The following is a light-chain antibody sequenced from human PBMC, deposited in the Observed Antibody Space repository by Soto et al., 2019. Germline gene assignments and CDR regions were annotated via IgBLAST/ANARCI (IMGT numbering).Light chain of an antibody. V-gene: IGKV3-20*01. CDR2: GAS. Sequence: EIVLTQSPGTLCLSPGETATLPGRASQSVSSNYLAWYQQKPGQAPRLLIYGASNRATGIPDRFSGSVSGTDFTLTISRLEPEDFVAYYCQQYATDPLTFGGGTKVDI. CDR1: QSVSSNY. CDR3: QQYATDPLT. J-gene: IGKJ4*01.